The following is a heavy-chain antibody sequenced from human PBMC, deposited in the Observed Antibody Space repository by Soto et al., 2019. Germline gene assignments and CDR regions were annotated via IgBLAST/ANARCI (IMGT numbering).Heavy chain of an antibody. CDR2: IYYSGST. V-gene: IGHV4-30-4*01. CDR1: VGSISSGDYY. J-gene: IGHJ4*02. Sequence: SETLSLTCTFSVGSISSGDYYCSWIRQPPGKGLEWIGYIYYSGSTYYNPSLRSRVTISVDTSKNQFSLKLSSVTAADTAVYYCAREKRRGNFEYLGQGTLVLVSS. CDR3: AREKRRGNFEY.